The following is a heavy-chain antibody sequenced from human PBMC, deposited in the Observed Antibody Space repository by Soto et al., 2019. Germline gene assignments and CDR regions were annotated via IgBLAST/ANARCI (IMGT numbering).Heavy chain of an antibody. D-gene: IGHD1-1*01. CDR2: IIPIVDYS. CDR3: ARGFYGDNDPPFDY. Sequence: SVKVSCKSSGGTFTSHTFSWGRQAPGQGLEWMGRIIPIVDYSSNAQEFQGRLTINADKSTATAYMELSGLTSADTAVYYCARGFYGDNDPPFDYWGQGTLVTVSS. J-gene: IGHJ4*02. V-gene: IGHV1-69*08. CDR1: GGTFTSHT.